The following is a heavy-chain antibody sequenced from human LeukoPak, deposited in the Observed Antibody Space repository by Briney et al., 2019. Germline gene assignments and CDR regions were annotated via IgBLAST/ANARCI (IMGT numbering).Heavy chain of an antibody. CDR3: AREISSWYRTEGRFDP. J-gene: IGHJ5*02. CDR1: GFTFSNYW. V-gene: IGHV3-7*01. D-gene: IGHD6-13*01. Sequence: GGSLRLSCAASGFTFSNYWVSWVRRAPGKGLEWVANIKQDGSEKYYVDSVNGRFTISRDNAKNSLYLQMNSLRGEDTAVYYCAREISSWYRTEGRFDPWGQGTLVTVSS. CDR2: IKQDGSEK.